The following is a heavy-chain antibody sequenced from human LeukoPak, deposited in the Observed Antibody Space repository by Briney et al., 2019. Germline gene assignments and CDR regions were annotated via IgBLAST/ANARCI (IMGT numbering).Heavy chain of an antibody. CDR3: ARAEYSSSSTY. J-gene: IGHJ4*02. CDR2: INPSGGST. V-gene: IGHV1-46*01. D-gene: IGHD6-6*01. Sequence: ASVKVSCKASGYTFTSYYMHWVRQAPGQGLEWMGIINPSGGSTSYAQKFQGRVTMTRDTSISTAYMELSRLRSDDTAVYYCARAEYSSSSTYWGQGTLVTVSS. CDR1: GYTFTSYY.